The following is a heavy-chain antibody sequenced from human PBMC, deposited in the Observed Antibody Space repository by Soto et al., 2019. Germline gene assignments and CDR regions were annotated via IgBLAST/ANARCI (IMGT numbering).Heavy chain of an antibody. CDR3: ARSSTHLDP. CDR2: IYHSGST. V-gene: IGHV4-30-2*01. CDR1: GGSISSGGYS. J-gene: IGHJ5*02. Sequence: PSETLSLTCAVSGGSISSGGYSWSWIRQPPGKGLEWIGYIYHSGSTYYNPSLKSRVTISVDRSKNQFSLKLSSVTAADTAVYYCARSSTHLDPWGKGTRVTVS.